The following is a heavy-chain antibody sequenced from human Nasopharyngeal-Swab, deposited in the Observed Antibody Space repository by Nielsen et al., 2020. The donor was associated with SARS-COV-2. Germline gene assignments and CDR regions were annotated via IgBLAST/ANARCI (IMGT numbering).Heavy chain of an antibody. CDR2: IIPIFGTA. V-gene: IGHV1-69*13. D-gene: IGHD6-19*01. CDR3: ARESKKVAGLPNYYYYGMDV. J-gene: IGHJ6*02. CDR1: GGTFSSYA. Sequence: SVKVSCKASGGTFSSYAISWVRQAPGQRLEWMGGIIPIFGTANYAQKFQGRVTITADESTSTAYMELSSLRSEDTAVYYCARESKKVAGLPNYYYYGMDVWGQGTTVTVSS.